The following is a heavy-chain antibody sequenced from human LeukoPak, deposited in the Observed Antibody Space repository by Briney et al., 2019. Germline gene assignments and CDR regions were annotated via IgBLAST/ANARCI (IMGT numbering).Heavy chain of an antibody. J-gene: IGHJ4*02. Sequence: PGGSLRLSCAASRFTFSSYAMNWVRQAPGKGLEWVSAISGSGGSTYYADSVKGRFTISRDNSKNTLYLQMNSLRAEDTAVYYCARDFGSGSYYFGPSFDYWGQGTLVTVSS. CDR2: ISGSGGST. V-gene: IGHV3-23*01. D-gene: IGHD3-10*01. CDR1: RFTFSSYA. CDR3: ARDFGSGSYYFGPSFDY.